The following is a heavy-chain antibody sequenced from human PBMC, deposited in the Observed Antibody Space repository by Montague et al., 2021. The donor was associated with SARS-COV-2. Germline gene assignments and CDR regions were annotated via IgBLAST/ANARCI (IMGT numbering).Heavy chain of an antibody. D-gene: IGHD1-26*01. J-gene: IGHJ3*02. V-gene: IGHV6-1*01. CDR2: TCYRSEWYF. CDR1: GDSVSSNNAA. Sequence: CAISGDSVSSNNAAWNWIRQSPSRGLEWLGRTCYRSEWYFDYVIPLRGRITINPDTSKNQFSLHLDSATLDDTAVYYCARYSYSGTYFGLNDAFDIWGQGTLVTVSS. CDR3: ARYSYSGTYFGLNDAFDI.